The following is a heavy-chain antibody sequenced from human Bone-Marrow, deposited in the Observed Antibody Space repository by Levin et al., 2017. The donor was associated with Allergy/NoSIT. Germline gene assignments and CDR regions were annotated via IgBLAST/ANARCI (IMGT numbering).Heavy chain of an antibody. CDR2: IYSGGGT. V-gene: IGHV3-66*02. CDR1: GFTVSNNQ. D-gene: IGHD2-8*01. Sequence: PGGSLRLSCAASGFTVSNNQMTWVRQAPGKGLEWVSVIYSGGGTHYADSVKGRFTISRDSSKNTLYLQMNSLRADDTAVYYCTRAPGANGDYWGQGTTVTVSS. CDR3: TRAPGANGDY. J-gene: IGHJ4*03.